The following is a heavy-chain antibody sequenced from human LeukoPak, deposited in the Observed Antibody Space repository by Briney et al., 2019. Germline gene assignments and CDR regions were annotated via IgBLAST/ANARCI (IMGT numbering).Heavy chain of an antibody. Sequence: SVKVSCKASGGTFSSYAISWVRQAPGQGLEWMGGIIPIFGTANYAQKFQGRVTITADKSTSTAYMELSSLRSEDTAVYYCARDRVSPKYSSSWYGYYYYYMDVWGKGTTVTVSS. J-gene: IGHJ6*03. CDR2: IIPIFGTA. D-gene: IGHD6-13*01. CDR1: GGTFSSYA. V-gene: IGHV1-69*06. CDR3: ARDRVSPKYSSSWYGYYYYYMDV.